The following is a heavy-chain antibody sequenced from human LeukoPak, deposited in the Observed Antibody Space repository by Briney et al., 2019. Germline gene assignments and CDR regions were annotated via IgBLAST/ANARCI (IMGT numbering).Heavy chain of an antibody. J-gene: IGHJ4*02. D-gene: IGHD2-2*01. V-gene: IGHV3-48*01. Sequence: GGSLRLSCAASGFTLSSYGMNWVRQAPAKGLEWVSFISSSSSTMYYADSVKGRFTISRDNANNSLYLQINSLGAEDTAVYSCVKDACSSTSCYFHYWGQGTLVTVSS. CDR1: GFTLSSYG. CDR3: VKDACSSTSCYFHY. CDR2: ISSSSSTM.